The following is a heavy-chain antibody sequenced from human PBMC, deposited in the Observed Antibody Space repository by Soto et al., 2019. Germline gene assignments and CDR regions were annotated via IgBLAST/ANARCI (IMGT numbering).Heavy chain of an antibody. CDR1: GFTFSSYA. J-gene: IGHJ4*02. V-gene: IGHV3-23*01. Sequence: EVQLLESGGGLVQPGGSLRLSCAASGFTFSSYAMSWVRQAPGKGLEWVSAISGSGGSTYYADSVKGRFTISRDNSKNTQYLQMNSLRAEDTAVYYCAKDEGSAYDYVWGSYRPTNFDYWGQGTLVTVSS. CDR3: AKDEGSAYDYVWGSYRPTNFDY. CDR2: ISGSGGST. D-gene: IGHD3-16*02.